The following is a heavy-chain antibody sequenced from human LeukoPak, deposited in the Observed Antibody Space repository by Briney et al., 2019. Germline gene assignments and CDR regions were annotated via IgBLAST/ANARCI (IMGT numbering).Heavy chain of an antibody. CDR1: GYTFTSYH. CDR3: ARDLLFDY. V-gene: IGHV1-46*01. Sequence: ASVKVSCKASGYTFTSYHMHWVRQAPGQGLEWMGKINLSGGSTTYAQKFQGRVTMTRDTSTSTVYMELSSLRSEDTAVYYCARDLLFDYWGQGTLVTVSS. J-gene: IGHJ4*02. CDR2: INLSGGST.